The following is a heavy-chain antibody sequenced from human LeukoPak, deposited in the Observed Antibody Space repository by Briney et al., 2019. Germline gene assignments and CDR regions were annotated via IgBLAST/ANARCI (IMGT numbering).Heavy chain of an antibody. CDR1: GFTFRSYG. Sequence: GRSLRLSCAASGFTFRSYGMHWVRQAPGKGLEWVAVISYDGSNKYYVDSVKGRFTISRDNSKNTLYLQMNSLRAEDTAVYYCAKDAGYSSGWVFDYWGQGTLDTVSS. CDR2: ISYDGSNK. CDR3: AKDAGYSSGWVFDY. D-gene: IGHD6-19*01. J-gene: IGHJ4*02. V-gene: IGHV3-30*18.